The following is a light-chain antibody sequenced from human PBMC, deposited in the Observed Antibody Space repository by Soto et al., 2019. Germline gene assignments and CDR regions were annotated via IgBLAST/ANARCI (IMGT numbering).Light chain of an antibody. CDR1: QTVSSN. CDR2: SAS. V-gene: IGKV3-11*01. CDR3: HQRQSWPRT. J-gene: IGKJ1*01. Sequence: DILMTQSPATLSASVGDRATISCRASQTVSSNLHWYQHKPGQAPRLLIYSASNLTTGVPARFSGSGSGTDFTLTISDVQPKDFAVYYCHQRQSWPRTFGQGTKV.